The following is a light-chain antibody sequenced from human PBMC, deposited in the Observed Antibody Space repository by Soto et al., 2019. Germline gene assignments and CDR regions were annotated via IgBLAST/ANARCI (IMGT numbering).Light chain of an antibody. CDR2: GAS. V-gene: IGKV3D-15*01. CDR1: QSISAG. J-gene: IGKJ1*01. Sequence: EVVMTQSPATLSVSPGERATLSCRASQSISAGLAWYQQKPGQAPRLLIYGASTRATGIPARFSSSGSGTEFTLTISDLQSEDFAVYYCQQYNSWQTFGQGTKVEI. CDR3: QQYNSWQT.